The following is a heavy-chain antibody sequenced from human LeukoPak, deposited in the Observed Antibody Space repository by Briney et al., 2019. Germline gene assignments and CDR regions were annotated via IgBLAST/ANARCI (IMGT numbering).Heavy chain of an antibody. J-gene: IGHJ4*02. V-gene: IGHV4-38-2*02. Sequence: SETLSLTCTVSGYSISSGYYWGWIRQPPGKGLEWIGSIYHSGSTYYNPSLKSRVTISVDTSKNQFSLKLSSVTAADTAVYYCARRGLTTDFDYWGQGTLVTVSS. CDR1: GYSISSGYY. D-gene: IGHD1-1*01. CDR3: ARRGLTTDFDY. CDR2: IYHSGST.